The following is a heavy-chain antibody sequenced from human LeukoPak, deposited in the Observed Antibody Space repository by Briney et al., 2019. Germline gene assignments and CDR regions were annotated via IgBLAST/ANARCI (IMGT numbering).Heavy chain of an antibody. J-gene: IGHJ4*02. V-gene: IGHV3-23*01. CDR1: GFTFTSYA. D-gene: IGHD6-6*01. CDR3: TKSSQRKTPYLVSLFDS. Sequence: GGSLRLSCEASGFTFTSYAMSWVRQAPGKGLEWVSGITGSGEGTNYADSVEGRFTISRDNSKDTLYLQMSSLRAEDTAIYYCTKSSQRKTPYLVSLFDSWGQGILVTVSS. CDR2: ITGSGEGT.